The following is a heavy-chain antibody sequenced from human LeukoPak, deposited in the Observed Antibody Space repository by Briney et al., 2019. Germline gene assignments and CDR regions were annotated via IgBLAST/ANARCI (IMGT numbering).Heavy chain of an antibody. CDR3: AKDSGGTYFYYYYYMDV. CDR2: IRYDGSNK. J-gene: IGHJ6*03. Sequence: GGSLRLSCAASGFTFSSYGMHWVRQAPGKGLEWWAFIRYDGSNKYYADSVKGRFTISRDNSKNTLYLQINSLRAEDTAVYYCAKDSGGTYFYYYYYMDVWGKGTTVTVSS. V-gene: IGHV3-30*02. D-gene: IGHD1-26*01. CDR1: GFTFSSYG.